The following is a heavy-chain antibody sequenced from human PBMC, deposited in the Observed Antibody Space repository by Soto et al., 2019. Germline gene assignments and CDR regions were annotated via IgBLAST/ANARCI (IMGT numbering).Heavy chain of an antibody. CDR3: AKVAYCGGDCYFHYFDY. CDR2: ISGSGGST. J-gene: IGHJ4*02. Sequence: EEQLLESGGGLIQPGGSLRLSCAASEFTFSSYAMSWVRQAPGKGLEWVSAISGSGGSTYYADSVKGRFTISRDNSKNTLYLQMNSLRAEDTAVYYCAKVAYCGGDCYFHYFDYWGQGTLVTVSS. CDR1: EFTFSSYA. V-gene: IGHV3-23*01. D-gene: IGHD2-21*01.